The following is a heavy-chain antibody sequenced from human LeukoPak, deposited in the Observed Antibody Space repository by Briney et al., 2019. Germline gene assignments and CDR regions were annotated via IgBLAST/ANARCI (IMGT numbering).Heavy chain of an antibody. J-gene: IGHJ4*02. CDR1: GGSFSAYY. CDR3: ARGVGVVVPAARFVY. D-gene: IGHD2-2*01. CDR2: INHSGST. Sequence: SETLSLTCAVYGGSFSAYYWSWIRQPPGKGLEWIGEINHSGSTNYNPSLKSRVTISVDTSKNQFSLKLSSVTAADTAVYYCARGVGVVVPAARFVYWGQGTLVTVSS. V-gene: IGHV4-34*01.